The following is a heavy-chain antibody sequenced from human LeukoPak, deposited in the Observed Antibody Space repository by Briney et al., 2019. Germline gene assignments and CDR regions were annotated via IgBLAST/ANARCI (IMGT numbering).Heavy chain of an antibody. CDR1: GFTFSSYT. D-gene: IGHD1-26*01. J-gene: IGHJ4*02. V-gene: IGHV3-48*02. CDR2: ITASGTAM. Sequence: GGSLRLSCAASGFTFSSYTMHWIRQAPGKGLEWVSHITASGTAMFYADSVKGRFTISRDNAKNSLYLQMNSLRDEDTAVYYCASSGSYRFDYWGQGTLVTVSS. CDR3: ASSGSYRFDY.